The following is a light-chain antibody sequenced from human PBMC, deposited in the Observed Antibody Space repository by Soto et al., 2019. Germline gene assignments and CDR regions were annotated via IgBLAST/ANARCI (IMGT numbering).Light chain of an antibody. CDR3: CSYAGPSIFVV. V-gene: IGLV2-23*02. J-gene: IGLJ2*01. CDR2: EDT. Sequence: QSALTQPASVSGSPGPSITISCTGTSSAIGSYNRVSWYQQHPGKAPKLMIYEDTQRPSRVSNRFSGSKSGNTASLTITGLQAEDEADYYCCSYAGPSIFVVFGGGTKLTVL. CDR1: SSAIGSYNR.